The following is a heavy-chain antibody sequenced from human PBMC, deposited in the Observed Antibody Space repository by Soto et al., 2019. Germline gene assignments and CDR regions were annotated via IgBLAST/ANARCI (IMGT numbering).Heavy chain of an antibody. CDR2: MNPDGGHA. CDR1: GYTFTNSD. J-gene: IGHJ4*02. CDR3: ARRPHCSGGICYYGLDN. D-gene: IGHD2-15*01. Sequence: QVQLVQSGAEVKKPGASVKVSCKASGYTFTNSDINWVRQAPGQGLEWMGWMNPDGGHAAYAQKCQGRVTLTTSTSTSTVYMEMRSLGSEDTAVYYCARRPHCSGGICYYGLDNWGQGTLVTVSS. V-gene: IGHV1-8*01.